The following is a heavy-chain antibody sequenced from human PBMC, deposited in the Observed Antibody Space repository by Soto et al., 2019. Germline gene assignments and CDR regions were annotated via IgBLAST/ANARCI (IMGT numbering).Heavy chain of an antibody. CDR3: ARDGDVVVVAAARLNYYYYGMDA. CDR2: IIPIFGTA. V-gene: IGHV1-69*12. D-gene: IGHD2-15*01. CDR1: GGTSSSYA. J-gene: IGHJ6*02. Sequence: QVQLVQSGAEVKKPGSSVKVSCKASGGTSSSYAISWVRQAPGQGLEWMGGIIPIFGTANYAQKFQGRVTITAEESTSTAYMERGSLRSEDTAVYYCARDGDVVVVAAARLNYYYYGMDAWGQGTTVTVSS.